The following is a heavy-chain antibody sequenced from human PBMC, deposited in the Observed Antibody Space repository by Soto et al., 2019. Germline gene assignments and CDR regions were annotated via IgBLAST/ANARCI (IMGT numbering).Heavy chain of an antibody. Sequence: QVQLQESGPGLVKPSGTLSLTCAVSGGSISSSYWWSWVRQPPGKGLEWIGEIYHSGSTNYNTSLEIRVTMSVDKSKNQFSLKVTSVTAADTAAYYCARVSGAYYYGMDVWGQGTTVTVSS. V-gene: IGHV4-4*02. CDR3: ARVSGAYYYGMDV. J-gene: IGHJ6*02. CDR2: IYHSGST. D-gene: IGHD1-26*01. CDR1: GGSISSSYW.